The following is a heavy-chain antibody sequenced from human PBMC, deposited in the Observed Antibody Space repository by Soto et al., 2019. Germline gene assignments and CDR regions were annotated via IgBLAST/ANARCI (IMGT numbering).Heavy chain of an antibody. CDR3: ARSRSGAVADSFDF. CDR1: GFTFRSYA. V-gene: IGHV3-30*04. D-gene: IGHD3-10*01. J-gene: IGHJ4*02. CDR2: ISRDGTNK. Sequence: QVQVVESGGGVVQPGRSLRLSCAASGFTFRSYAIHWVRQAPGKGLEWVAVISRDGTNKYYVDSVKGRFTISRDNSKDTVYLQMNSLRDEDSAMFDCARSRSGAVADSFDFWGQGTLVTVSS.